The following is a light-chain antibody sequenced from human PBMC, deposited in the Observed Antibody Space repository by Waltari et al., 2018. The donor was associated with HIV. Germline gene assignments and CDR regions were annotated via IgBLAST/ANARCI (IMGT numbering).Light chain of an antibody. CDR1: SSDVVAHNS. Sequence: QSALPQPASVSGSPGQSITIPCTGTSSDVVAHNSVPWYQLHPGKAPKLMIYDVSNRPSGVSDRFSGSKSANTASLTISGLQAEDEAHYYCSSYTSSSTVVFGGGTKLTVL. CDR3: SSYTSSSTVV. CDR2: DVS. V-gene: IGLV2-14*03. J-gene: IGLJ2*01.